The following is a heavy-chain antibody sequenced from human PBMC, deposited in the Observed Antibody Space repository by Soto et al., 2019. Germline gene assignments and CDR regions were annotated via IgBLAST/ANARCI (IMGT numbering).Heavy chain of an antibody. CDR1: GGSISSGGYY. CDR3: ARDREAAGHNWFDP. V-gene: IGHV4-31*03. J-gene: IGHJ5*02. CDR2: IYYSGST. Sequence: QVQLQESGPGLVKPSQTLSLTCTVSGGSISSGGYYWSWIRQHPGKGLEWIGYIYYSGSTYYNPSLQSRVTXXVXTXXNQFSLKLSSVTAADTAVCYGARDREAAGHNWFDPWGQGTLVAVSS. D-gene: IGHD6-13*01.